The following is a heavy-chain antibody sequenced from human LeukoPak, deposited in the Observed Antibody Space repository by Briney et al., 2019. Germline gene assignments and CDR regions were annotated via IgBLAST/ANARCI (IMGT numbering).Heavy chain of an antibody. D-gene: IGHD3-10*01. J-gene: IGHJ4*02. CDR2: ISPSGDIK. CDR3: AKDDAWLRFGE. V-gene: IGHV3-23*01. Sequence: GGSLRLSCAASGFPFSSHGMSWVRKAPGKGLEWVSGISPSGDIKYYADSVKGRFTISRDNSKNTVYLEVISLTDEDTAVYYCAKDDAWLRFGEWSQGTLVTVSS. CDR1: GFPFSSHG.